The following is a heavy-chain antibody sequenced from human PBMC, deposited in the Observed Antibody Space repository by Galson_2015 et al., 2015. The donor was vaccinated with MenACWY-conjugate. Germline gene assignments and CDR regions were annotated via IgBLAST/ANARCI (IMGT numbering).Heavy chain of an antibody. V-gene: IGHV3-23*01. CDR3: VRHMGPSANSYWYGVDY. D-gene: IGHD3-10*01. J-gene: IGHJ4*02. CDR1: GFAFSGYA. CDR2: INVSGGST. Sequence: SLRLSCAGSGFAFSGYAMTWVRQAPGKGLKWVSTINVSGGSTHYADFVRGRVTISRDNSRNTVYLQMNSLRVDDTAVYYCVRHMGPSANSYWYGVDYWGRGTLVTVSS.